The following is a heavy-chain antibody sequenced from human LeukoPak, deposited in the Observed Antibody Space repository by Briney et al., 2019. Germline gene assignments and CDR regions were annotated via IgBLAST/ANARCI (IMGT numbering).Heavy chain of an antibody. J-gene: IGHJ4*02. CDR3: STIDEVNRKLDY. CDR2: IRSKANNYAI. D-gene: IGHD1-14*01. CDR1: GLTFSGSA. V-gene: IGHV3-73*01. Sequence: GGSLRLSCAASGLTFSGSATHWVRQASGKGLEWVGRIRSKANNYAIAYAESVKGRFTISRDDSKNMAYLQMNSLKAEDTAVYYCSTIDEVNRKLDYWGQGTLVTVSS.